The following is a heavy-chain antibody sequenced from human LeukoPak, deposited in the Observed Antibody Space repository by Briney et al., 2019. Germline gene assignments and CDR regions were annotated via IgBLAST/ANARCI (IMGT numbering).Heavy chain of an antibody. V-gene: IGHV1-18*01. Sequence: ASVKVSCKASGYTFSSYGISWVRQAPGQGLEWMGWISAYNDNTNYAQKLQGRVTMTTDTSTSTAYMELRSLRSDDTAVYYCARDRSWVSRTGRVSWQYGDYPPDMDVWGKGTTVTISS. J-gene: IGHJ6*03. CDR1: GYTFSSYG. D-gene: IGHD4-17*01. CDR2: ISAYNDNT. CDR3: ARDRSWVSRTGRVSWQYGDYPPDMDV.